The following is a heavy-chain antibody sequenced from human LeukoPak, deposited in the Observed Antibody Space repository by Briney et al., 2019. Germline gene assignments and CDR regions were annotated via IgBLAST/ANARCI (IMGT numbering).Heavy chain of an antibody. CDR3: ARRCSSTSCYRSFKYVDY. CDR1: GGSFSGYY. CDR2: INHSGST. J-gene: IGHJ4*02. Sequence: SETLSLTCAVYGGSFSGYYWSWIRQPPGKGLEWIGEINHSGSTNYNPSLKSRVTISVDTSKNQFSLKLSSVTAADTAVYYCARRCSSTSCYRSFKYVDYWGQGTLVTVSS. V-gene: IGHV4-34*01. D-gene: IGHD2-2*01.